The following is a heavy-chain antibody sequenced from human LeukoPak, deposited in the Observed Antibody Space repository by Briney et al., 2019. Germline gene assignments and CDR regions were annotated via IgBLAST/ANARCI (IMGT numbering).Heavy chain of an antibody. CDR1: GGSFSGYY. Sequence: SETLSLTCAVYGGSFSGYYWSWIRQPPGKGLDWIGEINHSGSTNYNPSLKSRVTISVDTSKNQFSLKLSSVTAADTAVYYCARQTRYYSGSYYPRIPSPSYDYWGQGTLVTVSS. D-gene: IGHD1-26*01. J-gene: IGHJ4*02. V-gene: IGHV4-34*01. CDR3: ARQTRYYSGSYYPRIPSPSYDY. CDR2: INHSGST.